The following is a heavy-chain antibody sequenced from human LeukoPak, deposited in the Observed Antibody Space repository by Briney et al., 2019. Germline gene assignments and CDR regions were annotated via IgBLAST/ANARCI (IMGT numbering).Heavy chain of an antibody. CDR2: ISRGSGTI. V-gene: IGHV3-21*01. CDR1: GFTFSSYS. D-gene: IGHD2-21*02. CDR3: ARAPPYCGGDCSDWYFDV. J-gene: IGHJ2*01. Sequence: GGSLRLSCAASGFTFSSYSMNWVRQAPGKGLEWVSSISRGSGTIYYADSLKGRVTISRDSAKNSLSLQMNSLRVEDTAVYYCARAPPYCGGDCSDWYFDVWGRGTLVTVSS.